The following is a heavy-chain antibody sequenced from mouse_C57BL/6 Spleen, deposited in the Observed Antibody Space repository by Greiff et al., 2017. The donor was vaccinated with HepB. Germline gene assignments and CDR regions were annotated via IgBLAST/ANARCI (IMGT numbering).Heavy chain of an antibody. CDR1: GFTFSDYG. Sequence: DVMLVESGGGLVKPGGSLKLSCAASGFTFSDYGMHWVRQAPEKGLEWVAYISSGSSTIYYADTVKGRFTISRDNAKNTLFLQMTSLRSEDTAMYYCARQGLPGAMDYWGQGTSVTVSS. CDR3: ARQGLPGAMDY. CDR2: ISSGSSTI. V-gene: IGHV5-17*01. J-gene: IGHJ4*01. D-gene: IGHD2-2*01.